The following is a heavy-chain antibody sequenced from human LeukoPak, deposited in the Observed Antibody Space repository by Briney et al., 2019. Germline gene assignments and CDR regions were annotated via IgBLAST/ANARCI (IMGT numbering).Heavy chain of an antibody. J-gene: IGHJ4*02. D-gene: IGHD6-13*01. Sequence: GGSLRLSCAASGFTFSSYSMNWVRQAPGKGLEWVSSISSSSSYIYYADSVKGRFTISRDNAKNSLYPQMNSLRAEDTAVYYCARDREGAGTADYWGQGTLVTVSS. V-gene: IGHV3-21*01. CDR1: GFTFSSYS. CDR2: ISSSSSYI. CDR3: ARDREGAGTADY.